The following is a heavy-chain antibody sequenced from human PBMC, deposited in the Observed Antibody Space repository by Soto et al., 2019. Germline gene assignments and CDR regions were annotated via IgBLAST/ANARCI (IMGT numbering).Heavy chain of an antibody. CDR2: ISSSSTTI. CDR3: AGSQGDYYHMDV. CDR1: GFTFSSYS. Sequence: EVQLVESGGGLVQPGGSLRLSCAASGFTFSSYSMNWVRQAPGKGLEWVSYISSSSTTIYYADSVKGRFTISRDNAKNSLYLQMNSLRAEDTAVYYCAGSQGDYYHMDVWGIGTTVTVSS. J-gene: IGHJ6*03. V-gene: IGHV3-48*01.